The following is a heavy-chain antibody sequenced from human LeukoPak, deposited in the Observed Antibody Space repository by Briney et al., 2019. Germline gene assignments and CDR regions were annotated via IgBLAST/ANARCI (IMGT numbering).Heavy chain of an antibody. Sequence: GGSLRLSCAASGFTFSGSAIHWVRQASGKGLEWVGRIRSKANSYATAYAASVKGRFTISRDDSKNTAYLQMNSLRAEDTAVYYCKKAYHDYGDYVRSYYYMDVWGKGTTVTVSS. CDR2: IRSKANSYAT. CDR1: GFTFSGSA. CDR3: KKAYHDYGDYVRSYYYMDV. V-gene: IGHV3-73*01. D-gene: IGHD4-17*01. J-gene: IGHJ6*03.